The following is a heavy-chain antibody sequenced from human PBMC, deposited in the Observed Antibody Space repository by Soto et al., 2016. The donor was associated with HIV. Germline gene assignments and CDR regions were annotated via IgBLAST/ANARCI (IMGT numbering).Heavy chain of an antibody. D-gene: IGHD3-16*01. V-gene: IGHV4-4*02. J-gene: IGHJ6*03. CDR3: VSYSWGSPPNGKDGL. CDR1: GASISSNNW. Sequence: QVQLQESGPGLVKPSETLSLTCAVSGASISSNNWWSWVRQPPGKGLEWIGEMFHSGINNYNPSLKSRVTISVDKSKNQFSLILTSVTAADTAIYYCVSYSWGSPPNGKDGLGAKGTTVTVSS. CDR2: MFHSGIN.